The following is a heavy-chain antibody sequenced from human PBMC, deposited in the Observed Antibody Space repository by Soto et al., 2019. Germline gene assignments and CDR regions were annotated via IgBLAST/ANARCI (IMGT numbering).Heavy chain of an antibody. Sequence: EVQLVESGGGLVQPGGSLRLSCAASGFTFSSYSMNWVRQAPGKGLEWVSYISSSSSTIYYADSVKGRFTISRDNAKNSLYLKMNSLRDEDTGVDYGAREGGSLNWFDPWGQGTLVTVSS. CDR1: GFTFSSYS. D-gene: IGHD1-26*01. CDR3: AREGGSLNWFDP. V-gene: IGHV3-48*02. J-gene: IGHJ5*02. CDR2: ISSSSSTI.